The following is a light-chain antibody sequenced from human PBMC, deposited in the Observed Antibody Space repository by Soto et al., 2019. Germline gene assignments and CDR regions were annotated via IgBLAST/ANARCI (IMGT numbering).Light chain of an antibody. J-gene: IGKJ1*01. Sequence: FVLTQSPVTLSLSPGEGATLSCRASQSVGSTSLAWYQQKPGQAPRLLIYDTSSRATGIPARFSGSGSGKDFTLTISRLEPEDFAVYYCQQCGVSPWTFGQGTKVEI. CDR3: QQCGVSPWT. CDR1: QSVGSTS. CDR2: DTS. V-gene: IGKV3-20*01.